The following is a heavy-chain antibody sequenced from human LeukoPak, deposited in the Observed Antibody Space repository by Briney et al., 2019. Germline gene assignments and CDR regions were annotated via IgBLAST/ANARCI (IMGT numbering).Heavy chain of an antibody. CDR3: ARSNPNRNALDL. J-gene: IGHJ3*01. V-gene: IGHV3-7*01. CDR2: IKKDGSEE. Sequence: PGGSLRLSCAASGFTLNSYLMSWARQAPGRGLEWVANIKKDGSEENYLDSVKGRFTVSRDNAKNSLNLQMNSLRGEDTAVYYCARSNPNRNALDLWGQGTMVTISS. D-gene: IGHD1-14*01. CDR1: GFTLNSYL.